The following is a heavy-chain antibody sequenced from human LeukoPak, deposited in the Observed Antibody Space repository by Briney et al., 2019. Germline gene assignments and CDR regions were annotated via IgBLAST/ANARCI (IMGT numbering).Heavy chain of an antibody. J-gene: IGHJ4*02. D-gene: IGHD3-22*01. Sequence: GGSLRLSCAASGFTFSSYAMSWVRQAPGKGLEWVSAISGSGGSTYYADSVKGRFTISRDNAKNSLYLQMNSLRAEDTAVYYCARAPATGYYDSSGYSDYWGQGTLVTVSS. CDR1: GFTFSSYA. V-gene: IGHV3-23*01. CDR2: ISGSGGST. CDR3: ARAPATGYYDSSGYSDY.